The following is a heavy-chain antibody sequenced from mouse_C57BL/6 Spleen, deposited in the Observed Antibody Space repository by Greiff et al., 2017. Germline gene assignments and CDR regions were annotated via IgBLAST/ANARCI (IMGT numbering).Heavy chain of an antibody. Sequence: VQLQQSGPELVKPGASVKISCKASGYAFSSSWMNWVKQRPGKGLEWIGRIYPGDGDTNYNGKFKGKATLTADKSSSTAYMQLSSLTSEDSAVYFCASEAPVTGTDYWGQGTTLTVSS. CDR1: GYAFSSSW. V-gene: IGHV1-82*01. D-gene: IGHD4-1*01. CDR2: IYPGDGDT. CDR3: ASEAPVTGTDY. J-gene: IGHJ2*01.